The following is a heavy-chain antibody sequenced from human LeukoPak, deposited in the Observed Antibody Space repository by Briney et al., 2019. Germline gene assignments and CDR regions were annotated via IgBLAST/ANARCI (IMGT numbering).Heavy chain of an antibody. Sequence: ASVKVSCKASGYTFTGYYMHWVRQAPGQGLEWMGWVNPNSGGTNYAQKFQGWVTMTRDTSISTAYMELSRLRSDDTAVYYCARPPHCTNGVCDDYWGQGTLVTVSS. V-gene: IGHV1-2*04. CDR2: VNPNSGGT. J-gene: IGHJ4*02. CDR3: ARPPHCTNGVCDDY. D-gene: IGHD2-8*01. CDR1: GYTFTGYY.